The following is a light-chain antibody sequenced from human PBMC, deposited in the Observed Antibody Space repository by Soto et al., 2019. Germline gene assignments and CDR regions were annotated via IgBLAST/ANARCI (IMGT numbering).Light chain of an antibody. J-gene: IGLJ2*01. V-gene: IGLV2-14*01. CDR2: DVS. CDR3: SSYTSSSTYVV. CDR1: SSDVGGYNY. Sequence: QSVLTQPASESGSPGQSITISCTGTSSDVGGYNYVSWYQQHPGKAPKPMIYDVSNRPSGVSNRFSGSKSGNTASLTISGLQAEDEADYYCSSYTSSSTYVVFGGGTKLTVL.